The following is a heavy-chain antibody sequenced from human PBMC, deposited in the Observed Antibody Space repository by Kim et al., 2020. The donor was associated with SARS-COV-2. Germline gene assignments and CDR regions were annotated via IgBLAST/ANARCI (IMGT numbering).Heavy chain of an antibody. CDR3: ARGRRDCTGGVSYRRRYYFDY. Sequence: ASVKVSCKASGYTFTSYDINWVRQATGQGLEWMGWMNPNSGNTGYAQKFQGRVTMTRNTSISTAYMELSSLRSEDTAVYYCARGRRDCTGGVSYRRRYYFDYWRPVTLGTRSS. D-gene: IGHD2-8*02. V-gene: IGHV1-8*01. CDR1: GYTFTSYD. CDR2: MNPNSGNT. J-gene: IGHJ4*02.